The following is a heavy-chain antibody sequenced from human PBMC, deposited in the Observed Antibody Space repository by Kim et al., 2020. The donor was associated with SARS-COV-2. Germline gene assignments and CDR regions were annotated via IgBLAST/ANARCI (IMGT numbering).Heavy chain of an antibody. CDR3: TTLTVVTGRPNY. D-gene: IGHD3-22*01. Sequence: WGSLRLSCAASGFTFSDYSMHWVRQAPGKGLVWVSNIHNDGGVTNYADSVKGRFTISRDNAKNTVYLQMNSLRAEDTAVYYCTTLTVVTGRPNYWGQGTLVTVSS. V-gene: IGHV3-74*01. J-gene: IGHJ4*02. CDR1: GFTFSDYS. CDR2: IHNDGGVT.